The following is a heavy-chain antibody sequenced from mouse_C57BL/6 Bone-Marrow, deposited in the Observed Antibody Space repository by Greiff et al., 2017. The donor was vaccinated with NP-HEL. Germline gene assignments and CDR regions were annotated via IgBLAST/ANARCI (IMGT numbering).Heavy chain of an antibody. CDR3: ARDLDY. CDR2: ISYDGSN. V-gene: IGHV3-6*01. CDR1: GYSITSGYY. J-gene: IGHJ2*01. Sequence: DVQLQESGPGLVKPSQSLSLTCSVTGYSITSGYYWNWIRQFPGNKLEWMGYISYDGSNNYNPSLQNRISITRDTSKNQFSLKLNSVTTEDTATYYCARDLDYWGQGTTLTVSS.